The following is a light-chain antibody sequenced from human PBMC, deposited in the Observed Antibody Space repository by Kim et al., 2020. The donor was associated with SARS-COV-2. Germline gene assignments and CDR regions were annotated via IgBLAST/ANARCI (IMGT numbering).Light chain of an antibody. CDR2: TAS. V-gene: IGKV1-39*01. CDR1: QDISRY. CDR3: QQTFSASRT. Sequence: DIQMTQSPSSLSASVGDRVTITCRASQDISRYLNWYQQKPGKAPKLLIYTASSLQSGVPSRFTGSGSETDFTLTISSLQPEDFATYYCQQTFSASRTFGQGTKVDIK. J-gene: IGKJ1*01.